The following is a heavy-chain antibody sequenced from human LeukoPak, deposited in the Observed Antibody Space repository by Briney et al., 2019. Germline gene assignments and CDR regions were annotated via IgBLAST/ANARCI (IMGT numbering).Heavy chain of an antibody. J-gene: IGHJ4*02. CDR2: ISGSGGST. Sequence: GGSLRLSCAASGFTFSSYAMSRVRQAPGKGLEWVSAISGSGGSTYYADSVKGRFTISRDNSKNTLYLQMNSLRAEDTAVYYCAKDRGPYCSSTSCYFDYWSQGTLVTVSS. CDR1: GFTFSSYA. D-gene: IGHD2-2*01. CDR3: AKDRGPYCSSTSCYFDY. V-gene: IGHV3-23*01.